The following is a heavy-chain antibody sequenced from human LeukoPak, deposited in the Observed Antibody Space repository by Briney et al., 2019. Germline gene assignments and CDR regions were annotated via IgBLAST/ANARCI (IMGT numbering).Heavy chain of an antibody. CDR2: ISYDGSNK. CDR3: ARDHHGSGSYYARFDY. J-gene: IGHJ4*02. CDR1: GFTFSSYA. D-gene: IGHD3-10*01. Sequence: GGSLRLSCAASGFTFSSYAMHWVRQAPGKGLEWVAVISYDGSNKYYADSVKGRFTISRDNSKNTLYLQMNSLRAEDTAVYYCARDHHGSGSYYARFDYWGQGTPVTVSS. V-gene: IGHV3-30-3*01.